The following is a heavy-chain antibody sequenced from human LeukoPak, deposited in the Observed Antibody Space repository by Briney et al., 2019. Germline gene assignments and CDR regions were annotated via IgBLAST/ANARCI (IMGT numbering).Heavy chain of an antibody. CDR2: ISGSGGRA. J-gene: IGHJ5*02. CDR1: GFTFSSYA. V-gene: IGHV3-23*01. CDR3: AKVDNWNFRA. D-gene: IGHD1-7*01. Sequence: GGSLRLSCAASGFTFSSYAMTWVRQAPGKGLEWVSAISGSGGRAYYADSVKGRFTISRDNSKNTLYVQMNSLRADDTAVYYCAKVDNWNFRAWGQGTLVTVSS.